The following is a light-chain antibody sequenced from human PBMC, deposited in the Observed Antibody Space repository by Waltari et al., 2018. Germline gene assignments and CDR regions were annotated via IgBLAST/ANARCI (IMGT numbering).Light chain of an antibody. CDR2: STN. CDR3: VLYMGSGISV. J-gene: IGLJ2*01. V-gene: IGLV8-61*01. Sequence: QTVVTQEPSFSVSPGGTVTLPCALSSVSVPTSHYPSWYQQTPGQAPRTLIYSTNTRSSGVPDRFSGSILGNKAALTITGAQADDESDYYCVLYMGSGISVFGGGTKLTVL. CDR1: SVSVPTSHY.